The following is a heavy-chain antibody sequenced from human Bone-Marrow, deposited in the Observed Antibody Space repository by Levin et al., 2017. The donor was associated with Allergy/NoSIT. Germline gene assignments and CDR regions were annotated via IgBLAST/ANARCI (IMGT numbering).Heavy chain of an antibody. CDR2: IYPDDSDT. D-gene: IGHD6-19*01. V-gene: IGHV5-51*01. J-gene: IGHJ4*02. CDR3: ARDHGYSSGWCDY. CDR1: GFSFTSYW. Sequence: HGESLKISCKGSGFSFTSYWIGWVRQLPGKGLEWMGIIYPDDSDTRYSPSFQGQVTISADKSTSTAYLQWSSLKASDTAMYYCARDHGYSSGWCDYWGQGTLVTVSS.